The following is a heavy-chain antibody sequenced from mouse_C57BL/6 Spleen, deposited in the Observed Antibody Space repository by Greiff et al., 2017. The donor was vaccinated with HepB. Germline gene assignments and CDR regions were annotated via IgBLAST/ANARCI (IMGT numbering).Heavy chain of an antibody. CDR3: ARLDDFYWYFDV. CDR2: IYPGSGST. J-gene: IGHJ1*03. V-gene: IGHV1-55*01. D-gene: IGHD2-12*01. Sequence: VQLQQPGAELVKPGASVKMTCKASGYTFTSYWITWVKQRPGQGLEWIGDIYPGSGSTNYNEKFKSKATLTVDTSSSTAYMQLSSLTSEDSAVYYCARLDDFYWYFDVWGTGTTVTVSS. CDR1: GYTFTSYW.